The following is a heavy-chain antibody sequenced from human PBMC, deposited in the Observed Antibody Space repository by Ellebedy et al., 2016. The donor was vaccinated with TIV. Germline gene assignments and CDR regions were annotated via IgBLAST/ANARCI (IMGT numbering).Heavy chain of an antibody. CDR2: VGGAHTT. V-gene: IGHV3-23*05. J-gene: IGHJ4*02. CDR3: AKFLNRGSGWPFDY. D-gene: IGHD6-19*01. Sequence: PGGSLRLSCAASGFIFNNNAMAWVRQAPGKGLEWFSAVGGAHTTHYADSVKGRFTISRDSFRNTINLQMNSLRAEDTVIYYCAKFLNRGSGWPFDYWGQGTLVTVSS. CDR1: GFIFNNNA.